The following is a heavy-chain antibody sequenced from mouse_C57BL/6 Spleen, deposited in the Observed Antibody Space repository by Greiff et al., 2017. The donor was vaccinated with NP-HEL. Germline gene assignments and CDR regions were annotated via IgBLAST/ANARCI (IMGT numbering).Heavy chain of an antibody. V-gene: IGHV5-16*01. CDR2: INYDGSST. CDR1: GFTFSDYY. CDR3: ARVRELQAFDY. Sequence: EVMLVESEGGLVQPGRSMKLSCTASGFTFSDYYMAWVRQVPEKGLEWVANINYDGSSTYYLDSLKSRFIISRDNAKNILYLQMSSLKSEDTATYYCARVRELQAFDYWGQGTTLTVSS. D-gene: IGHD6-1*01. J-gene: IGHJ2*01.